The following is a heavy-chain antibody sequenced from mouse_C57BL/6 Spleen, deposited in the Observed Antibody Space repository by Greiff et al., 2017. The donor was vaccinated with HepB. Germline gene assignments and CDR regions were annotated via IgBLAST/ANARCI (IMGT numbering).Heavy chain of an antibody. D-gene: IGHD1-1*01. J-gene: IGHJ2*01. CDR2: IYPRSGNT. V-gene: IGHV1-81*01. CDR1: GYTFTSYG. CDR3: AREGSITTVVAHFDY. Sequence: VQLQESGAELARPGASVKLSCKASGYTFTSYGISWVKQRTGQGLEWIGEIYPRSGNTYYNEKFKGKATLTADKSSSTAYMELRSLTSEDSAVYFCAREGSITTVVAHFDYWGQGTTLTVSS.